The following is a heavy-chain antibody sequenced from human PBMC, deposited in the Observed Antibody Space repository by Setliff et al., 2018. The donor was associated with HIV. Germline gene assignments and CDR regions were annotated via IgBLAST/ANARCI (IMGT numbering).Heavy chain of an antibody. V-gene: IGHV4-4*07. D-gene: IGHD2-21*01. Sequence: PSETLSLTCAVSGVSIDKNYWSWVRRPPGKGLEWIGRVYMSGKTNYSPSLKSRVTMSADTSKNQVSLKLTSVTAADTAVYYCARDFEASYCGGDCYSGWFDSWGQGILVTVSS. CDR1: GVSIDKNY. CDR3: ARDFEASYCGGDCYSGWFDS. CDR2: VYMSGKT. J-gene: IGHJ5*01.